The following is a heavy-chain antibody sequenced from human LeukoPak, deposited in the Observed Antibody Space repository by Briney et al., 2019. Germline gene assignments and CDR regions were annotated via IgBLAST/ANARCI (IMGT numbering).Heavy chain of an antibody. CDR1: GYTFTSYG. J-gene: IGHJ6*02. CDR2: ISAYNGNT. V-gene: IGHV1-18*01. CDR3: ASPNYYYGMDV. Sequence: ASVKVSCKASGYTFTSYGISWVRQAPGQGLEWMGWISAYNGNTNYAQKFQGRVTMTRDTSISTAYMELSRLRSDDTAVYYCASPNYYYGMDVWGQGTTVTVSS.